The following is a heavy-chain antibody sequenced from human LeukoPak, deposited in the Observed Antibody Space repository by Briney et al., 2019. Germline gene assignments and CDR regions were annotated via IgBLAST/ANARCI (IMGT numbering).Heavy chain of an antibody. Sequence: GGSLRLSCAASGFTFSSYAMSWVRQAPGKGLEWVSTFSGGGGTTYYADSVKGRFTISRDNSKNTLYLQTNSLRADDTAVYYCAKGWSHFTGFEYWGQGTLVTVSP. D-gene: IGHD1-26*01. CDR1: GFTFSSYA. CDR3: AKGWSHFTGFEY. CDR2: FSGGGGTT. J-gene: IGHJ4*02. V-gene: IGHV3-23*01.